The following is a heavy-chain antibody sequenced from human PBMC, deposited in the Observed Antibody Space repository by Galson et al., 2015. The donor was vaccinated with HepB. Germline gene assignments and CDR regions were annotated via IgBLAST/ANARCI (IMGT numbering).Heavy chain of an antibody. CDR2: INHSGST. J-gene: IGHJ4*02. D-gene: IGHD5-18*01. CDR1: GGSFSGYY. Sequence: ETLSLTCAVYGGSFSGYYWSWIRQPPGKGLEWIGEINHSGSTNYNPSLKSRVTVSVDTSKNQFSLKLSSATAADTAVYYCARDRGRQLLLSYWGQGTLVTVSS. CDR3: ARDRGRQLLLSY. V-gene: IGHV4-34*01.